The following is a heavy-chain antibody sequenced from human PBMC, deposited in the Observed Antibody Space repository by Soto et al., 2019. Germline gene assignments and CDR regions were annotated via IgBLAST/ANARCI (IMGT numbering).Heavy chain of an antibody. CDR3: AKEFGTARHNRFDP. D-gene: IGHD2-21*02. V-gene: IGHV3-23*01. Sequence: EVQLLESGGGLVQPGGSLRLSCAASGFIFSRYAMSWVRQTPGKGLEWVSAISESGDATYYADFVMGRFTISRDNSKNTLYLQMNSLRDEDTALYYCAKEFGTARHNRFDPWGQGTLVTVSS. CDR2: ISESGDAT. CDR1: GFIFSRYA. J-gene: IGHJ5*02.